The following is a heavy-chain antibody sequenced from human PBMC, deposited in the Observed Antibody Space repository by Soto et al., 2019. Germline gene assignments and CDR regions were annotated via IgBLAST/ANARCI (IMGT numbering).Heavy chain of an antibody. CDR2: INPSGGST. V-gene: IGHV1-46*01. CDR1: GYTFTSYY. CDR3: AREVMYYGDYVSVSYNWFDP. Sequence: ASVKVSCKASGYTFTSYYMHWVRQAPGQGLEWMGIINPSGGSTSYAQKFQGRVTMTRDTSTSTVYLELRSLRSDDTAVYYCAREVMYYGDYVSVSYNWFDPWGQGTLVTVSS. D-gene: IGHD4-17*01. J-gene: IGHJ5*02.